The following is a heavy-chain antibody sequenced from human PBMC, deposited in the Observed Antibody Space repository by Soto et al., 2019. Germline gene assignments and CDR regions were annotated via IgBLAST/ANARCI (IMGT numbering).Heavy chain of an antibody. V-gene: IGHV1-2*02. J-gene: IGHJ4*02. Sequence: ASVKVSCKASGYTFTGYYMHWVRQAPGQGLEWMGWINPNSGGTNYAQRFQGRVTMTRDTSISTAYMELSRLRSDDTAVYYCARAPVEDCTNGVCFYYFDYWGQGTLVTVSS. CDR1: GYTFTGYY. CDR3: ARAPVEDCTNGVCFYYFDY. D-gene: IGHD2-8*01. CDR2: INPNSGGT.